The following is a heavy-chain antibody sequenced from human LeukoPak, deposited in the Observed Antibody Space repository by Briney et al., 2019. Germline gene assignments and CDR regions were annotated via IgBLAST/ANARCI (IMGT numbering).Heavy chain of an antibody. CDR2: ISYDGSNK. V-gene: IGHV3-30*18. Sequence: AGGSLRLSCAASGFTFSSYGMHWVRQAPGKGLEWVAVISYDGSNKYYADSVKGRFTISRDNSKNTLYLQMNSLRAEDTAVYYCAKSGRSDYEIDYWGQGTLVTVSS. J-gene: IGHJ4*02. CDR1: GFTFSSYG. D-gene: IGHD5-12*01. CDR3: AKSGRSDYEIDY.